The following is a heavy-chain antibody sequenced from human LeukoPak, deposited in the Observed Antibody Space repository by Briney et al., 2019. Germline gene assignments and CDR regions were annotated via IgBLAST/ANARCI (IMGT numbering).Heavy chain of an antibody. CDR1: GGTFSSYA. CDR2: IIPIFGTA. Sequence: SVKVSCKASGGTFSSYAISWVRQAPGPGLEWMGGIIPIFGTANYAQKFQGRVTITADESTSTAYIELSSLRSEDTAVYYCARDQGYCSSTSCLYSSSSSKVAFDIWGQGTMVTVSS. J-gene: IGHJ3*02. V-gene: IGHV1-69*01. CDR3: ARDQGYCSSTSCLYSSSSSKVAFDI. D-gene: IGHD2-2*01.